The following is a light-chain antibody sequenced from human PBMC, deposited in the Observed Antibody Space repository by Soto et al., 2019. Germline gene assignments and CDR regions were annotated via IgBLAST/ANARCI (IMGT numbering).Light chain of an antibody. CDR3: SSYTRSSTWV. Sequence: QSALTQPASVSGSPGQSITISCIGTSSDVGGFNYVSWYQQHPGKAPKLMIYEVSNRPSGVSNRLSGSKSGNTASLTISGLQAEDEADYYCSSYTRSSTWVFGGGTKVTVL. CDR1: SSDVGGFNY. J-gene: IGLJ3*02. V-gene: IGLV2-14*03. CDR2: EVS.